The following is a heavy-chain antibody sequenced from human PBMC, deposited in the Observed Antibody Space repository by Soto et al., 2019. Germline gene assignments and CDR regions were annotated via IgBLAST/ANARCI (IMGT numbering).Heavy chain of an antibody. D-gene: IGHD6-13*01. CDR1: GGSFSGYY. CDR2: INHSGST. J-gene: IGHJ4*02. CDR3: AVWVGYSSSWHRRYYFDY. Sequence: ASETLSLTCAVYGGSFSGYYWSWIRQPPGKGLEWIGEINHSGSTNYNPSLKSRVTISVDTSKNQFSLKLSSVTAADTAVYYCAVWVGYSSSWHRRYYFDYWGQGTLVTVSS. V-gene: IGHV4-34*01.